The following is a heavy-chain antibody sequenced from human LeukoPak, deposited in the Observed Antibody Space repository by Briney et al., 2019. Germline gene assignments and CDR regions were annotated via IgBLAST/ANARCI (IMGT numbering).Heavy chain of an antibody. CDR2: IWYDGSNK. CDR1: GFTFSSYG. V-gene: IGHV3-33*01. Sequence: PGRSLRLSCAASGFTFSSYGMHWVRQAPGKGPEWVAVIWYDGSNKYYADSVKGRFTISRDNSKNTLYLQMNSLRAEDTAVYYCARDQTTVSTDLDYWGQGTLVTVSS. J-gene: IGHJ4*02. D-gene: IGHD4-17*01. CDR3: ARDQTTVSTDLDY.